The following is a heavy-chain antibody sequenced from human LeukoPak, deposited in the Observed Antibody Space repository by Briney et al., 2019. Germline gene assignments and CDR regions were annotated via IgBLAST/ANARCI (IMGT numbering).Heavy chain of an antibody. CDR2: ISYDGSNK. Sequence: GGSLRLSCAASGFTFSSYAMHWVRQAPGKGLEWVAVISYDGSNKYYADSVKGRFTISRDNSKNTLYPQMNSLRAEDTAVYYCARGLDVYWGQGTLVTVSS. V-gene: IGHV3-30-3*01. CDR3: ARGLDVY. J-gene: IGHJ4*02. D-gene: IGHD3-22*01. CDR1: GFTFSSYA.